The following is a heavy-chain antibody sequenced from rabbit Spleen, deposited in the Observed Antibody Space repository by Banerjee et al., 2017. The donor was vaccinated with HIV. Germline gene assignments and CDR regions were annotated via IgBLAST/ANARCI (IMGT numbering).Heavy chain of an antibody. CDR3: LRDRADIGGDYGPYYFDL. J-gene: IGHJ4*01. Sequence: QEQLVESGGGLVQPEGSLTLTCTASGFSFSSYYYMCWVRQAPGKGLEWIACIYTDSGSTWYASWANGRITISRHNAQNTLYLQLDSLTAADTATYFCLRDRADIGGDYGPYYFDLWGPGTLVTVS. CDR1: GFSFSSYYY. D-gene: IGHD2-1*01. V-gene: IGHV1S43*01. CDR2: IYTDSGST.